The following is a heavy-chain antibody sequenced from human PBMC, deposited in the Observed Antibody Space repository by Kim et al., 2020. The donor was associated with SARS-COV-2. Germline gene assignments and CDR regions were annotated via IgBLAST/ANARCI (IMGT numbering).Heavy chain of an antibody. CDR3: TTSTDCSSRGCYPYW. CDR2: INTKTDGATT. Sequence: GGSLRLFCAASGFTFSNAGMSWVRQAPGKGLEWVGAINTKTDGATTDYAAHGRGRFTISRDESTNTLYMQSNSPKTAAIAFCYCTTSTDCSSRGCYPYW. D-gene: IGHD2-15*01. CDR1: GFTFSNAG. J-gene: IGHJ2*01. V-gene: IGHV3-15*01.